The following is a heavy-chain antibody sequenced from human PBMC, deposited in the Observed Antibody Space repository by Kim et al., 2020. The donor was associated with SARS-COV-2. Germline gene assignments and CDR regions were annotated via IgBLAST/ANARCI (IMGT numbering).Heavy chain of an antibody. J-gene: IGHJ6*02. CDR3: AGGALFWSGYSYYYYGMDV. CDR1: GGSFSGYY. V-gene: IGHV4-34*01. CDR2: INHSGST. D-gene: IGHD3-3*01. Sequence: SETLSLTCAVYGGSFSGYYWSWIRQPPGKGLEWIGEINHSGSTNYNPSLKSRVTISVDTSKNQFSLKLSSVTAADTAVYYCAGGALFWSGYSYYYYGMDVWGQGTTVTVSS.